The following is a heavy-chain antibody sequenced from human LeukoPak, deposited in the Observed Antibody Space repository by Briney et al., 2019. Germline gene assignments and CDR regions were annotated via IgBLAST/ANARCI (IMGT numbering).Heavy chain of an antibody. CDR3: ARATKATTYTDFSYFYYLDI. CDR2: MNPYSGNV. CDR1: GYGFGYFD. J-gene: IGHJ6*04. D-gene: IGHD4-11*01. V-gene: IGHV1-8*02. Sequence: GASVSVSFKCSGYGFGYFDVNWGRQGPGQGLEWMGCMNPYSGNVGYAQKVQGRLTITNDISSGTVYMDLSSLTSENTALSDCARATKATTYTDFSYFYYLDIWGKGTTVVVSS.